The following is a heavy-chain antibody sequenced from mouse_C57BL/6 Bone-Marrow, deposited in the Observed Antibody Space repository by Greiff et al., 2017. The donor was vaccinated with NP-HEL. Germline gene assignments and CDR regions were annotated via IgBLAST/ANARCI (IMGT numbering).Heavy chain of an antibody. J-gene: IGHJ3*01. CDR2: IYPGDGDT. CDR1: GYAFSSSW. Sequence: VQLQQSGPELVKPGASVKISCKASGYAFSSSWMNWVKQRPGKGLEWIGRIYPGDGDTNYNGKFKGKATLTADKSSSTAYMQLSSLTSEDSAVYFCARIDYYGSSPYGGQGTLVTVSA. CDR3: ARIDYYGSSPY. V-gene: IGHV1-82*01. D-gene: IGHD1-1*01.